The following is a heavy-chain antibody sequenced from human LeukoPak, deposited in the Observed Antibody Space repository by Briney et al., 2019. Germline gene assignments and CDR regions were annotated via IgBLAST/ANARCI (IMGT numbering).Heavy chain of an antibody. J-gene: IGHJ4*02. D-gene: IGHD3-22*01. V-gene: IGHV4-59*01. CDR3: ARENPSGYYNRPIDY. CDR2: IYYSGSI. Sequence: SETLSLTCTVSGASISSYYWSWIRQPPGKGLEWIGDIYYSGSIKYNPSLKSRVTMSVDTSENQFSLKLSSVTAADTAIYYCARENPSGYYNRPIDYWGQGTLATVSS. CDR1: GASISSYY.